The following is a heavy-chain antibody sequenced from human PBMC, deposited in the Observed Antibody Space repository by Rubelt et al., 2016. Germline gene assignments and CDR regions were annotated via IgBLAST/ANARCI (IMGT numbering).Heavy chain of an antibody. V-gene: IGHV1-2*06. D-gene: IGHD1-1*01. CDR3: ARTGARDYFDY. CDR2: INPHSGDT. Sequence: VQLVQSGAEVKKPGASVKVSCKVSGYTLTELSMHWVRQAPGKGIEWVGRINPHSGDTNLEQKFQGRDPMNRDTSISTAYMEHNSLVSDDTAVYYCARTGARDYFDYWGQGTLVTVSA. J-gene: IGHJ4*02. CDR1: GYTLTELS.